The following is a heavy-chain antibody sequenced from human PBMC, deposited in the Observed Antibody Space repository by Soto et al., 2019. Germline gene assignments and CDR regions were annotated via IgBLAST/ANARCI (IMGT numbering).Heavy chain of an antibody. CDR3: ARASSDILTGYY. CDR2: ISSSSSYI. V-gene: IGHV3-21*01. CDR1: GFTFISHS. J-gene: IGHJ4*02. D-gene: IGHD3-9*01. Sequence: EVQLVESGGGLVKPGGSLRVSCAASGFTFISHSMIWVRQAPGKGLEWVSTISSSSSYIYYADSVKGRFTISRDNAKNSLYLQMNNLRVEDMAVYYCARASSDILTGYYWGQGTLVTVSS.